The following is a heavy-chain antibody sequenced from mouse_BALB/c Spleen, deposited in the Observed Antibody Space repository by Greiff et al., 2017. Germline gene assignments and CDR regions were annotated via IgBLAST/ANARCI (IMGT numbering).Heavy chain of an antibody. J-gene: IGHJ4*01. CDR2: ISYSGST. Sequence: EVKLMESGPSLVKPSQTLSLTCSVTGDSITSGYWNWIRKFPGNKLEYMGYISYSGSTYYNPSLKSRISITRDTSKNQYYLQLNSVTTEDTATYYCASQIYDGYSLYAMDYWGQGTSVTVSS. CDR3: ASQIYDGYSLYAMDY. V-gene: IGHV3-8*02. CDR1: GDSITSGY. D-gene: IGHD2-3*01.